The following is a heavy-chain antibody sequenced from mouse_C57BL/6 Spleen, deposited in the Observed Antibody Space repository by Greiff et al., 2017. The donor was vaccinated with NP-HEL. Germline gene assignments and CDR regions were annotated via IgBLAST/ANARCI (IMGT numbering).Heavy chain of an antibody. D-gene: IGHD4-1*02. CDR1: GYAFSSSW. CDR3: APTGTGRFAY. V-gene: IGHV1-82*01. J-gene: IGHJ3*01. CDR2: IYPGDGDT. Sequence: QVQLQQSGPELVKPGASVKISCKASGYAFSSSWMNWVKQRPGKGLEWIGRIYPGDGDTNYNGKFKGKATLTADKSSSTAYMQLSSLTSEDSAVYFCAPTGTGRFAYWGQGTLVTVSA.